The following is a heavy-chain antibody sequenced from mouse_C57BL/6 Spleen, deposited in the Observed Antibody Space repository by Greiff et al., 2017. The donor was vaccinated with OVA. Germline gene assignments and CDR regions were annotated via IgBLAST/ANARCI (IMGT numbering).Heavy chain of an antibody. Sequence: EVQLVQSGAGLVQPGASLKLSCAASGFTFSDYYMYWVRQTPEKRLEWVAYISHGGGSTYYPDTVKGRFTFPIDNATNTLYLHMGRLKSEYTAMYYYARRSGTKDYYDLDYWGQATSVTVAS. V-gene: IGHV5-12*01. CDR2: ISHGGGST. J-gene: IGHJ4*01. CDR1: GFTFSDYY. CDR3: ARRSGTKDYYDLDY. D-gene: IGHD1-3*01.